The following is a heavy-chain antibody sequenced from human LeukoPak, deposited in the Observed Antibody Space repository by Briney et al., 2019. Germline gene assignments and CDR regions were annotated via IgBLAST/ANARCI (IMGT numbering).Heavy chain of an antibody. J-gene: IGHJ4*02. D-gene: IGHD3-22*01. CDR2: ISVYNGNT. CDR1: GYTFTSYG. V-gene: IGHV1-18*01. CDR3: AREIYYYDSSGYWGGFDY. Sequence: ASVKVSCKASGYTFTSYGISWVRQAPGQGLEWMGWISVYNGNTNYAQKLQGRVTMTTDTSTSTAYMELRSLRSDDTAVYYCAREIYYYDSSGYWGGFDYWGQGTLVTVSS.